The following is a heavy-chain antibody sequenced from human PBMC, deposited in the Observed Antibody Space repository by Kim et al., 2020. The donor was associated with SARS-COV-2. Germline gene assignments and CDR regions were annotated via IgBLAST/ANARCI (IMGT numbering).Heavy chain of an antibody. J-gene: IGHJ2*01. CDR1: GDAFSGYS. D-gene: IGHD3-10*01. Sequence: SETLSLTCGFYGDAFSGYSWSWIRQPPGRGLEWIGEINYSGYTDYNPSLRGRVTMSVDTSKDQFSLKLNSVTAADTAVYYCARVIITMIRGVPFHYLDLWGRGTLVTVSS. V-gene: IGHV4-34*01. CDR2: INYSGYT. CDR3: ARVIITMIRGVPFHYLDL.